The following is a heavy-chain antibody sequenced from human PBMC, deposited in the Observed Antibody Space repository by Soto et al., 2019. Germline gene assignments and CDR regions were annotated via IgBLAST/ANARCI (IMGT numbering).Heavy chain of an antibody. J-gene: IGHJ3*02. V-gene: IGHV3-11*01. CDR2: INPGGNTI. Sequence: QVQVVESGGGLVKPGGSLRLSCEASRFTLSDFYMSWIRQAPGKGLEWISYINPGGNTIYYADSVKGRFTISRDIVKTSLYLQMNSLRAEDTAVYYCARASGYYDSGTYHYGFDIWGQGTVVTVSS. D-gene: IGHD3-10*01. CDR3: ARASGYYDSGTYHYGFDI. CDR1: RFTLSDFY.